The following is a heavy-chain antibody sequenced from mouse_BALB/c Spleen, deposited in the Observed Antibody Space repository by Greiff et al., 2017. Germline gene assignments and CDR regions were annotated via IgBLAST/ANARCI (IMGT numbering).Heavy chain of an antibody. D-gene: IGHD2-1*01. CDR3: ARNWGYGNYFDY. CDR1: GFSLTSYG. Sequence: VKLMESGPGLVQPSQSLSITCTVSGFSLTSYGVHWVRQSPGKGLEWLGVIWSGGSTDYNAAFISRLSISKDNSKSQVFFKMNSLQANDTAIYYCARNWGYGNYFDYWGQGTTLTVSS. CDR2: IWSGGST. V-gene: IGHV2-2*02. J-gene: IGHJ2*01.